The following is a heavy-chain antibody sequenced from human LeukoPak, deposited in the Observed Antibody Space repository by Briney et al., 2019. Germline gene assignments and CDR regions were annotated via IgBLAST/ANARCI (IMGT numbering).Heavy chain of an antibody. J-gene: IGHJ4*02. CDR1: GGTFSSYA. D-gene: IGHD3-10*01. Sequence: ASVKVSCKASGGTFSSYAISWVRQAPGQGLEWMGRIIPILGIANYAQKFQGRVTITADKSTSTAYMELSSLRSEDTAVYYCARVVNRGELDYWGQGTLVTVPS. CDR2: IIPILGIA. CDR3: ARVVNRGELDY. V-gene: IGHV1-69*04.